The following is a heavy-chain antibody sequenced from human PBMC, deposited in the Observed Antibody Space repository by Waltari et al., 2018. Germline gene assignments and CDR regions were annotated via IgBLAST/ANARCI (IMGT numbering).Heavy chain of an antibody. Sequence: QVQLQESGPGLVKPSETLSLTCTVSGYSITSGYYWGCIRQPPGKGLEWIGSIYHSGNTNYNPSLKGRLTISVDTSKNQCSLRLSSVTAADTAVYYCARAPMSGAATGTFDFWGLGSLVTVSP. J-gene: IGHJ4*02. CDR2: IYHSGNT. CDR3: ARAPMSGAATGTFDF. V-gene: IGHV4-38-2*02. CDR1: GYSITSGYY. D-gene: IGHD6-13*01.